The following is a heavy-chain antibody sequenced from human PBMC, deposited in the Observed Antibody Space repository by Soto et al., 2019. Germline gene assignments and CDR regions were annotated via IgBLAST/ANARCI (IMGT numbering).Heavy chain of an antibody. Sequence: SETLSLTCAVYGGSFSGYYWSWIRQPPGKGLEWIGEINHSGSTNYNPSLKSRVTISVDTSKNQFSLKLSSVTAADTAVYYCARGVAVAGANFDYWGQGTLVTVSS. CDR1: GGSFSGYY. CDR3: ARGVAVAGANFDY. V-gene: IGHV4-34*01. J-gene: IGHJ4*02. CDR2: INHSGST. D-gene: IGHD6-19*01.